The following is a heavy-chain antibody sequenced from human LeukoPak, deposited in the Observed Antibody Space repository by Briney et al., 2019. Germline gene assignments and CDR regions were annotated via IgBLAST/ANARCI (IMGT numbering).Heavy chain of an antibody. D-gene: IGHD3-3*01. CDR2: ISSSSSTI. CDR3: AKPILRFLEWSTGDAFDI. CDR1: GFTFSSYS. V-gene: IGHV3-48*01. J-gene: IGHJ3*02. Sequence: GGSLRLSCAASGFTFSSYSMNWVRQAPGKGLEWVSYISSSSSTIYYADSVKGRFTISRDNAKNSLYLQMNSLRAEDTAVYYCAKPILRFLEWSTGDAFDIWGQGTMVTVSS.